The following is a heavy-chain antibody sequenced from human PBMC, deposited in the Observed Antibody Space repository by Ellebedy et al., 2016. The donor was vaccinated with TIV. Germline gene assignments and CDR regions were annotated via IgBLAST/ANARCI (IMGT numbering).Heavy chain of an antibody. Sequence: PGGSLRLSCAASGFTFSGYYMSWFRQAPGKGPEWVSYISYSGDLMYYADSVKGRFTTSRGNAGNSLYLQMNSLRAEDTAVYYCARLGVIAAAGASDYWGQGTLVIVSS. CDR2: ISYSGDLM. V-gene: IGHV3-11*01. D-gene: IGHD6-13*01. CDR3: ARLGVIAAAGASDY. CDR1: GFTFSGYY. J-gene: IGHJ4*02.